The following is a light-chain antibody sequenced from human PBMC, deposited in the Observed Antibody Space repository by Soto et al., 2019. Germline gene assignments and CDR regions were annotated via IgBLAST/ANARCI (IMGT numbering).Light chain of an antibody. CDR3: QQYNNWPTWT. V-gene: IGKV3-15*01. CDR2: GAS. Sequence: EIVLTQSPATLSLSTGERATHSCRASQSVSSNLAWYQQKPGQAPRLLIYGASTRATGIPARFSGSGSGTEFTLTISSLQSEDFAVYYCQQYNNWPTWTFGQGTKVDIK. J-gene: IGKJ1*01. CDR1: QSVSSN.